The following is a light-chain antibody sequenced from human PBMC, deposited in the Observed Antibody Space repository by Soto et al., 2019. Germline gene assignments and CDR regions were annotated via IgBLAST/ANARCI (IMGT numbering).Light chain of an antibody. V-gene: IGKV3-20*01. CDR3: QQFGSSPIT. J-gene: IGKJ5*01. CDR1: QTVSVTY. CDR2: DSS. Sequence: EIVLTQSPGTLSLSPGERATLSCRTSQTVSVTYFAWYQQRPGQSPRLLFYDSSTRAAGIPDRFSCSGSWRDFTLTINRLEPEDSAVYYCQQFGSSPITFGQGTRLEIK.